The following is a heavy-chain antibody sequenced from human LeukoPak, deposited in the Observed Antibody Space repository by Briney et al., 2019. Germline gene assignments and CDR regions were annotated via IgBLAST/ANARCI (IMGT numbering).Heavy chain of an antibody. CDR3: AKRVVVGSTPPKGWFDP. CDR1: GGSFSGYY. J-gene: IGHJ5*02. D-gene: IGHD2-15*01. Sequence: SETLSLTCAVYGGSFSGYYWSWIRQPPGKGLEWIGSIYYSGSTYYNPSLKSRVTISVDTSKNQFSLKLSSVTAADTAVYYCAKRVVVGSTPPKGWFDPWGQGTLVTVSS. CDR2: IYYSGST. V-gene: IGHV4-34*01.